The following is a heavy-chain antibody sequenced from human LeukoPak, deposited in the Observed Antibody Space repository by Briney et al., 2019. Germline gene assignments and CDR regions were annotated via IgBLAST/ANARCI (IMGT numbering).Heavy chain of an antibody. CDR1: GYTFTGYY. J-gene: IGHJ6*02. V-gene: IGHV1-69*04. D-gene: IGHD6-6*01. CDR2: IIPILGIA. CDR3: ARVLPVSSSDGMDV. Sequence: ASVKVPCKASGYTFTGYYIHWVRQAPGQGLEWMGRIIPILGIANYAQKFQGRVTITADKSTSIAYMELSSLRSEDTAVYYCARVLPVSSSDGMDVWGQGTTVTVSS.